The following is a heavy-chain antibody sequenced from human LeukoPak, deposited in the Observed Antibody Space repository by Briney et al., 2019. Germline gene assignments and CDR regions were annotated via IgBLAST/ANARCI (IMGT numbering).Heavy chain of an antibody. J-gene: IGHJ6*04. CDR3: ARGSGSGSYYTYYYGMDV. CDR1: VFTFSSYE. D-gene: IGHD3-10*01. V-gene: IGHV3-48*03. Sequence: GGSLRLSCAASVFTFSSYEMNCVRQTPGERRECVSYISRSGSTIYYADSVKGRFTISRDNAKNSLYLQMNSLRAEDTAVYYCARGSGSGSYYTYYYGMDVWGKGTTVTVSS. CDR2: ISRSGSTI.